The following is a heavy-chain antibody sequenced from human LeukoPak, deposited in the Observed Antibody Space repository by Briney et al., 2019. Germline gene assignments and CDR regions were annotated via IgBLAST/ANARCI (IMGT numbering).Heavy chain of an antibody. CDR3: ARRAGAYSHPYDY. V-gene: IGHV3-53*01. J-gene: IGHJ4*02. Sequence: EGSLRLSCAASGFTFSRYWMSWVRQAPGKGLEWVSFIYSDNTHYSDSVKGRFTISRDNSKNTLYLQMNSLRAEDTAVYYCARRAGAYSHPYDYWGQGTLVTVSS. D-gene: IGHD4/OR15-4a*01. CDR1: GFTFSRYW. CDR2: IYSDNT.